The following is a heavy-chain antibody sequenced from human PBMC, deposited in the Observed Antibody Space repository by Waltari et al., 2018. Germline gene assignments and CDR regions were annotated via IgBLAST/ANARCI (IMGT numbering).Heavy chain of an antibody. D-gene: IGHD2-8*02. CDR1: GGSFSGYY. V-gene: IGHV4-34*01. J-gene: IGHJ4*02. Sequence: QVQLQQWGAGLLKPSETLSLTCAVYGGSFSGYYWSWIRQPPGKGLEWIGEIHHSGSTNYNPSLKSLVTISVDTSKNQFSLKLSSVTAADTAVYYCARDRGYWVPLLGMSYYFDYWGQGTLVTVSS. CDR3: ARDRGYWVPLLGMSYYFDY. CDR2: IHHSGST.